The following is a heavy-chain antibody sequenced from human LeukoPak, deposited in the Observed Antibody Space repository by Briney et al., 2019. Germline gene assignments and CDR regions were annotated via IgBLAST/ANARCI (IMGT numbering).Heavy chain of an antibody. CDR1: GFTVSSNY. CDR3: ARDYYDSSGYYPLPPGY. Sequence: SGGSLRLSCVASGFTVSSNYMSWVRQAPGKGLEWVSVIYSGGSTYYADSVKGRFTISRDNSKNTLYLQMNSLRAEDTAVYYCARDYYDSSGYYPLPPGYWGQGTLVTVSS. J-gene: IGHJ4*02. D-gene: IGHD3-22*01. V-gene: IGHV3-53*05. CDR2: IYSGGST.